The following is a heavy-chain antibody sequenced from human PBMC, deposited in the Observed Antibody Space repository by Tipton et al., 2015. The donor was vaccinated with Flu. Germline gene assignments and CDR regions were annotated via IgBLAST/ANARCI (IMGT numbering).Heavy chain of an antibody. J-gene: IGHJ5*02. CDR3: VRRDYSNYVSDPKSWFDP. CDR2: IFHTGNT. Sequence: TLSLTCTVSGDSIRSDYYWGWIRQPPGKGLEWIGNIFHTGNTYYNPSLKSRVSISVDRSKNQFSLKVISVTATDTAVYYCVRRDYSNYVSDPKSWFDPWGQGTLVTVSS. V-gene: IGHV4-38-2*02. D-gene: IGHD4-11*01. CDR1: GDSIRSDYY.